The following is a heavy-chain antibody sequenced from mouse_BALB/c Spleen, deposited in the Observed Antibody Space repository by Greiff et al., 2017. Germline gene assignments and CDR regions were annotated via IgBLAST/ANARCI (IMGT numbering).Heavy chain of an antibody. D-gene: IGHD2-14*01. CDR3: ARNNRYDRGMDY. V-gene: IGHV1-54*01. CDR2: INPGSGGT. J-gene: IGHJ4*01. CDR1: GYAFTNYL. Sequence: VQLQQSGAELVRPGTSVKVSCKASGYAFTNYLIEWVKQRPGQGLEWIGVINPGSGGTNYNEKFKGKATLTADKSSSTAYMQLSSLTSDDSAVYFCARNNRYDRGMDYWGQGTSVTVSS.